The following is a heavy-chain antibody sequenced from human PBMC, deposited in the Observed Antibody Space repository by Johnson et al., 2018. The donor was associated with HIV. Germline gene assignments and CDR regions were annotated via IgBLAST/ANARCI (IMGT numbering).Heavy chain of an antibody. CDR1: GFSFDSHA. V-gene: IGHV3-23*04. Sequence: EQLVESGGGLVQPGGSLRLSCAASGFSFDSHAINWVRQAPGKGLQWVSAISYSGRSTYYADSVKGRFTISRDNSRSFVYLTMINLRADDTALYYCAGEISRYYYDYASFDLWGQGTTVTVSS. CDR3: AGEISRYYYDYASFDL. CDR2: ISYSGRST. J-gene: IGHJ3*01. D-gene: IGHD3-22*01.